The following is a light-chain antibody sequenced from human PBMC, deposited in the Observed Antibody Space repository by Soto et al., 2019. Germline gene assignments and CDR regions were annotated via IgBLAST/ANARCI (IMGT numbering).Light chain of an antibody. V-gene: IGKV1-27*01. Sequence: DIQMTQSPSSLSASVGDRVTITCRASQGIGNYLAWYQQKPGKVPKLLIYGASTLQSGVPSRYSGSGSGTDFTLTISSLQPEDVAAYYCQNYNSYSQFTFGPGTKVDF. CDR3: QNYNSYSQFT. CDR1: QGIGNY. CDR2: GAS. J-gene: IGKJ3*01.